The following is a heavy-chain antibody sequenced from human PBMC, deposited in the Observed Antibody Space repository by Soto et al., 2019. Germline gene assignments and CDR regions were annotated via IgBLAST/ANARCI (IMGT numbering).Heavy chain of an antibody. V-gene: IGHV4-39*01. CDR2: IYYSGST. D-gene: IGHD3-10*01. J-gene: IGHJ4*02. Sequence: SETLSLTCTVSGGSISSSSYYWGWIRQPPGKGLEWIGSIYYSGSTYYNPSLKSRVTISVDTSKNQFSLKLSSVTAADTAVYYCARLRMVPGVHGTAFDYWGQGTLVTVSS. CDR1: GGSISSSSYY. CDR3: ARLRMVPGVHGTAFDY.